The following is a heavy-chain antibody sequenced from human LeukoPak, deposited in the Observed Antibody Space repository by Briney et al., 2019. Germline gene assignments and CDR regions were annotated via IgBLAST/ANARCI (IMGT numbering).Heavy chain of an antibody. V-gene: IGHV3-21*01. CDR2: ISSSSHYI. Sequence: GGSLRLSCAASGFTFSSYSMNWVRQAPGKGLEWVSSISSSSHYIYYADSVKGRFTSSRDNAQNSLYLQMNSLRAEDTAVYYCARESWSDSVAFDIWGLGTMVIVSS. CDR3: ARESWSDSVAFDI. J-gene: IGHJ3*02. D-gene: IGHD3-3*01. CDR1: GFTFSSYS.